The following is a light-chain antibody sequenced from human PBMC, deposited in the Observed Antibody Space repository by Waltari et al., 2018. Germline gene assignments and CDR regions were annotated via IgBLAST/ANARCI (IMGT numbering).Light chain of an antibody. CDR2: DAI. Sequence: DIQMTQSPSTLSASVGDRVTITCRASQDIGKFLNWYQQKPGKAPKLVIYDAINLDAGVPSTFSGSGSGTQFVFTITSLQPEDIATYYCQQYESLPYTFAQGTKLDIK. J-gene: IGKJ2*01. CDR1: QDIGKF. CDR3: QQYESLPYT. V-gene: IGKV1-33*01.